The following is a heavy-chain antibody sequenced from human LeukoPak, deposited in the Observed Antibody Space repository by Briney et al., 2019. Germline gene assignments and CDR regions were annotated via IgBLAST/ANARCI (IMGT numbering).Heavy chain of an antibody. Sequence: ASVTVSCKASGDTFSSYVISWVRQAPGQGLEWMGRIIPILGITNYAQKFQGRVTTTADKSTSTAYMELSSLRSEDTAVYYCATRAHVLISGAFDSWGQGTMVTVSS. CDR1: GDTFSSYV. D-gene: IGHD3-22*01. CDR3: ATRAHVLISGAFDS. V-gene: IGHV1-69*04. J-gene: IGHJ3*02. CDR2: IIPILGIT.